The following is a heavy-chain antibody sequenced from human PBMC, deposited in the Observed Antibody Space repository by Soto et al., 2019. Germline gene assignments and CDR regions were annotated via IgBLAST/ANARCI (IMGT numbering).Heavy chain of an antibody. CDR3: ARGFRWGMDV. J-gene: IGHJ6*02. D-gene: IGHD3-10*01. CDR1: VFSITNYW. V-gene: IGHV3-74*01. CDR2: INSDGSTT. Sequence: GSLRLSCVASVFSITNYWIHWVRQAPGKGLEWVSRINSDGSTTDYADSVRGRFTISRDNAKNTLYLQMNSLRGDDTAVNYCARGFRWGMDVWGQGTTVTSP.